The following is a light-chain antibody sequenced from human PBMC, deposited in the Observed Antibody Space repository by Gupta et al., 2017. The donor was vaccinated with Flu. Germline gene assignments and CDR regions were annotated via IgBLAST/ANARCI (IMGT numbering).Light chain of an antibody. CDR1: SSDVGGYNY. CDR2: EVI. J-gene: IGLJ3*02. Sequence: TSSDVGGYNYVSWYQHHPGKTPKLMIYEVINRPSGVSNRFSDSKSGNTASLTISGLQAEDEADYYCSSYTSSNSLEFGGGTKLTVL. CDR3: SSYTSSNSLE. V-gene: IGLV2-14*01.